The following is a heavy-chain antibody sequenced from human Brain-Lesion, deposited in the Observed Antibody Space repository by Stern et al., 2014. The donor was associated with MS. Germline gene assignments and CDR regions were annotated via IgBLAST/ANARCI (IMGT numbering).Heavy chain of an antibody. CDR1: GGSISSSNW. CDR3: ARFPASRPHVFDS. V-gene: IGHV4-4*02. CDR2: SDHSGST. J-gene: IGHJ4*02. D-gene: IGHD6-13*01. Sequence: VQLVESGPGLVKPSGTLSLTCVVSGGSISSSNWWSWVRQSPGKGLEWIGESDHSGSTIYTPPHKSRVTVPVEKTKTRFPLTLRFVTAADTAVYFCARFPASRPHVFDSWGQGTLVTVSS.